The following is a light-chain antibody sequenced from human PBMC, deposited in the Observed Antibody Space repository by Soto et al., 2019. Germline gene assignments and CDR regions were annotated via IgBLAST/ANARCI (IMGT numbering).Light chain of an antibody. CDR2: TAS. V-gene: IGKV1-27*01. Sequence: DIQMTQSPSSLSASVGDRVTITCRASRDIGIYLAWYQQKSGRVPKLLIYTASTLQSGVPSRFSGSGSGTDFTLTISSLQPEDVATYFCQINVGAPRTFGQGTKVDIK. CDR3: QINVGAPRT. CDR1: RDIGIY. J-gene: IGKJ1*01.